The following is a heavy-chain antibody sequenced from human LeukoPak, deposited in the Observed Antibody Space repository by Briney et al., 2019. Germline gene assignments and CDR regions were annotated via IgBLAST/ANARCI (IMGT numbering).Heavy chain of an antibody. CDR2: ISSSSSYI. CDR1: GFTFSSYS. J-gene: IGHJ6*02. CDR3: ARDSTPLVLYGDYVSSGYYGMDV. Sequence: GGSLRLSCAASGFTFSSYSMNWVRQAPGKGLERVSSISSSSSYIYYADSVKGRFTISRDNAKNSLYLQMNSLRAEDTAVYYCARDSTPLVLYGDYVSSGYYGMDVWGQGTTVTVSS. D-gene: IGHD4-17*01. V-gene: IGHV3-21*01.